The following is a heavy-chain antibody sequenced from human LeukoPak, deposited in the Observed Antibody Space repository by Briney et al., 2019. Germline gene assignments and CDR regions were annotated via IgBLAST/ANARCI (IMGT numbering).Heavy chain of an antibody. D-gene: IGHD6-13*01. CDR1: GGSIRGYS. Sequence: SETPSLTCTVSGGSIRGYSWSWIRQPPGKGLEWIGYFYYSGSTNYNPSLKSRVTISVDTSKNQFSLKLSSVTAADTAVYYCARLEGIAPVGTIWFDPWGRGTLVTVSS. CDR2: FYYSGST. J-gene: IGHJ5*02. CDR3: ARLEGIAPVGTIWFDP. V-gene: IGHV4-59*08.